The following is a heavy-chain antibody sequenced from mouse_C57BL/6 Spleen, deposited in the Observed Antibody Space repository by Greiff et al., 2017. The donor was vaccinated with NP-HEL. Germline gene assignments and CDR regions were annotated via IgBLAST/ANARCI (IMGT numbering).Heavy chain of an antibody. V-gene: IGHV5-4*03. D-gene: IGHD1-1*01. CDR3: ARGRGSSEWDWYFDV. CDR2: ISDGGSYT. Sequence: EVMLVESGGGLVKPGGSLKLSCAASGFTFSSYAMSWVRQTPEKRLEWVATISDGGSYTYYPDNVKGRFTISRDNAKNNLYLQMSHLKSEDTAMYYCARGRGSSEWDWYFDVWGTGTTVTVSS. J-gene: IGHJ1*03. CDR1: GFTFSSYA.